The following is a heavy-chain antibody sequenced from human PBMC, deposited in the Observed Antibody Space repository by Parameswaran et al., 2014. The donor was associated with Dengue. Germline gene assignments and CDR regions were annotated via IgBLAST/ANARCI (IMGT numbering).Heavy chain of an antibody. J-gene: IGHJ3*02. D-gene: IGHD5-12*01. V-gene: IGHV1-18*01. CDR2: ISAYTGKT. CDR3: ARDELGPQGFSAYDIFQSDSFDI. Sequence: SWVRQAPGQGLEWMAWISAYTGKTNYAQKVQGRVTVTTDTSTSTAYMEVRSLRSDDTAVYYCARDELGPQGFSAYDIFQSDSFDIWGQGTMVTVSS.